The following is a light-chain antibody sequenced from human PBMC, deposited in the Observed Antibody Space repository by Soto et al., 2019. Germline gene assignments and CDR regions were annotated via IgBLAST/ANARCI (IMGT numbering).Light chain of an antibody. CDR2: DAS. J-gene: IGKJ1*01. Sequence: DTQMTQSPSTLSASVGDRVTITCQASQSITNWLAWYQQKPGKAPKLLIYDASSLESGVPSRFSGSGSGTEFTLTIRSLRPDDFATYYCQQYNSSSPGTFRQGTKVDIK. V-gene: IGKV1-5*01. CDR3: QQYNSSSPGT. CDR1: QSITNW.